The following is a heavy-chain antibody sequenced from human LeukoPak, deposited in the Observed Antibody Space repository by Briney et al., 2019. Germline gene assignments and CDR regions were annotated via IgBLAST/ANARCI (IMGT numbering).Heavy chain of an antibody. V-gene: IGHV1-8*01. D-gene: IGHD6-13*01. CDR2: MNPNSGNT. CDR1: GYTFTSYD. Sequence: ASVKVSCKASGYTFTSYDINWVRQATGQGLKWMGWMNPNSGNTGYAQKFQGRVTMTRNTSISTAYMELSSLRSVDTAVYYCARRGGNSSPNWFDPWGQGTLVTVSS. CDR3: ARRGGNSSPNWFDP. J-gene: IGHJ5*02.